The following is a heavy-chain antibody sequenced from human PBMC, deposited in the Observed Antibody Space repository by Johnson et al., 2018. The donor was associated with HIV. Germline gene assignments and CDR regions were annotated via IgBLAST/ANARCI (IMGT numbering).Heavy chain of an antibody. Sequence: QMQLVESGGDMVQPGRSLRLSCAASGFTLTTYAMHWVRQAPGKGLEWVAVISSDGNNKYYADSVKGRFTISRDDSKNTLYLQMNSLKTEDTAVYYCTTKPYSSSWYGAFDIWGQGTMVTVSS. CDR1: GFTLTTYA. J-gene: IGHJ3*02. D-gene: IGHD6-13*01. CDR2: ISSDGNNK. V-gene: IGHV3-30*03. CDR3: TTKPYSSSWYGAFDI.